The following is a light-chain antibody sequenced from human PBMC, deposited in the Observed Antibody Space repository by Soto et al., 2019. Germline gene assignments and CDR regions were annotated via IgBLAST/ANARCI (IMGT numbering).Light chain of an antibody. CDR2: DVS. CDR3: QQRSNCPRT. CDR1: QNISSY. J-gene: IGKJ1*01. V-gene: IGKV3-11*01. Sequence: IVLTQSPATMSLSPGERATLSCRARQNISSYLIWYQQKPGQAPRLIMYDVSNRANGIPARFSGSGSGTDFTLTISSLEPEDLAVYYCQQRSNCPRTFGQGTKLEIQ.